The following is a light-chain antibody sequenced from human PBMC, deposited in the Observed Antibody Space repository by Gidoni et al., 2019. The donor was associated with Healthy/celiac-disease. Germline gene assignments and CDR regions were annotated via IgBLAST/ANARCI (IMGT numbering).Light chain of an antibody. CDR1: SSDVGGYNY. Sequence: QSALTQPAFVSGSPGQSITFSCTGTSSDVGGYNYVSWYQQHPGKAPKLMIYDVSNRPSGVSNRFSGSKSGNAASLTISGLQAEDEADYYCSSYTSSSTPHVVFGGGTKLTVL. CDR3: SSYTSSSTPHVV. J-gene: IGLJ2*01. CDR2: DVS. V-gene: IGLV2-14*01.